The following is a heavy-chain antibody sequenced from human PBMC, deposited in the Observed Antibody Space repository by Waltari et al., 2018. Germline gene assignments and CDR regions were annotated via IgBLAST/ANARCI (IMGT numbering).Heavy chain of an antibody. J-gene: IGHJ4*02. CDR2: IAYSGST. CDR1: ADPIPHYN. V-gene: IGHV4-59*01. Sequence: QVQLQGSGPGLVKPSEPLSLFCSVPADPIPHYNWSWVRQPPGKGLEWIGYIAYSGSTRYNPSLKSRATISVDTSKKQFSLRLGSVTAADTAIYYCARSYDFWSGYPLHYWGQGTLVTVSS. CDR3: ARSYDFWSGYPLHY. D-gene: IGHD3-3*01.